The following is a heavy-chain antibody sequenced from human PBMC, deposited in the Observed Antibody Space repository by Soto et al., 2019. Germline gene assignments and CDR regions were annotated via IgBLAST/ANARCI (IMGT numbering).Heavy chain of an antibody. V-gene: IGHV1-8*01. J-gene: IGHJ4*02. CDR1: GYTFTSYD. D-gene: IGHD6-13*01. CDR2: MNPNSGNT. Sequence: ASVKVSCKASGYTFTSYDINWVRQATGQGLEWMGWMNPNSGNTGYAQKFQGRVTMTRNTSISTAYMELSSLRSEDTAVYYCARDTGLPPIAAAGTSDYWGQGTLVTVSS. CDR3: ARDTGLPPIAAAGTSDY.